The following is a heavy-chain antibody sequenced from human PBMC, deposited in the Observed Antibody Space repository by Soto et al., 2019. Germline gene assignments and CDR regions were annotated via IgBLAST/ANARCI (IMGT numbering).Heavy chain of an antibody. V-gene: IGHV3-23*01. J-gene: IGHJ3*02. CDR2: ISGSGGST. CDR3: ASPRNNDYGDYDDAFDI. Sequence: GGSLRLSCAASGFTFSSYAMSWVRQAPGKGLEWVSAISGSGGSTYYADSVKGRFTISRDNSKNTLYLQMNSLRAEDTAVYYCASPRNNDYGDYDDAFDIWGQGTMVTVSS. D-gene: IGHD4-17*01. CDR1: GFTFSSYA.